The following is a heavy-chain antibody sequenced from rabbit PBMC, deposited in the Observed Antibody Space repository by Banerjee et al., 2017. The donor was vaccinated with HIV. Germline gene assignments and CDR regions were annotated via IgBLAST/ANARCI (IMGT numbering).Heavy chain of an antibody. CDR1: GFTLSSYW. J-gene: IGHJ3*01. CDR2: IGAGSSGTT. V-gene: IGHV1S45*01. CDR3: ARDLAGVIGWNFNF. Sequence: QEQLVESGGGLVQPEGSLTLTCKASGFTLSSYWMWWVRQAPGKGLEWIACIGAGSSGTTYYASWAKGRFTISKTSTTTVTLQMTGLTAADTASYFCARDLAGVIGWNFNFWGQGTLVTVS. D-gene: IGHD4-1*01.